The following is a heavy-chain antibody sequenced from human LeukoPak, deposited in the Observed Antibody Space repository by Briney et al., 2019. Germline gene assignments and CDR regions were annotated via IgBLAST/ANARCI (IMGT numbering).Heavy chain of an antibody. CDR1: GFTVSSNY. CDR2: IYSGGST. Sequence: GGSLRLSCAASGFTVSSNYMSWVRQAPGKGLEWVSVIYSGGSTYYAASVKGRFTISRDNSKNTLYLQMNSLRAEDTAVYYCAVEVATEYYFDYWGQGTLVTVSS. CDR3: AVEVATEYYFDY. V-gene: IGHV3-66*02. D-gene: IGHD5-12*01. J-gene: IGHJ4*02.